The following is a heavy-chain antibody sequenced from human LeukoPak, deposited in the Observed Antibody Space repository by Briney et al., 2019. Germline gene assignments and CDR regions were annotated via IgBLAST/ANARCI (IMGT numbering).Heavy chain of an antibody. CDR3: AREGPRGNSQFDY. D-gene: IGHD2/OR15-2a*01. J-gene: IGHJ4*02. CDR2: IWYDGSNK. Sequence: GSLRLSCAASGFTFSNYGMHWVRQAPGKGLEWVALIWYDGSNKYYTDSVKGRLTISRDNSKDTLFLQMNSLRAEDTAVYYCAREGPRGNSQFDYWGQGTLVTVSS. V-gene: IGHV3-33*01. CDR1: GFTFSNYG.